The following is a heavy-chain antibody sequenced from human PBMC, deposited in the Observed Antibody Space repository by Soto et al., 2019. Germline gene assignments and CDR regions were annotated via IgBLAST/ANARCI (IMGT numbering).Heavy chain of an antibody. J-gene: IGHJ6*02. CDR3: ARSAIALDV. V-gene: IGHV4-4*02. CDR2: VYHGGST. CDR1: GGSISSANW. Sequence: PSETLSLTCAVSGGSISSANWWTWVRQPPGKGLDWIGEVYHGGSTNYNPSLKSQVTISVDKSKNQFSLKLNSVTAADTAVYYCARSAIALDVWGHGTTVTVSS.